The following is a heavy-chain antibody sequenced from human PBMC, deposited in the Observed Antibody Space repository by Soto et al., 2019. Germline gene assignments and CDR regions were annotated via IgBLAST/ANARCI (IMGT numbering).Heavy chain of an antibody. D-gene: IGHD6-19*01. CDR2: ISYDGSDK. V-gene: IGHV3-30-3*01. J-gene: IGHJ4*02. Sequence: GGSLRLSCAASGFTLSSYAMHWVRQDPGKGLEWVAVISYDGSDKYYADSLKGRFTISRDNSKNTLYLQMNSLRAEDTAVYYCARGSIAVAAYFDFWGQGTLVTVSS. CDR3: ARGSIAVAAYFDF. CDR1: GFTLSSYA.